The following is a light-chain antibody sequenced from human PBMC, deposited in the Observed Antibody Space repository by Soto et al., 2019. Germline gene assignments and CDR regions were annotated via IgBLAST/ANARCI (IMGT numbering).Light chain of an antibody. CDR3: MQALQTPT. CDR2: LGS. J-gene: IGKJ4*01. V-gene: IGKV2-28*01. CDR1: QSLLHSNGYNY. Sequence: DIVMTQSPLSLPVTPGEPASISCRSSQSLLHSNGYNYLDWYLQKPGQSPQLLIYLGSNRASGVPDRFSGSGSRTDFTLKISRVEDEDVGVYYCMQALQTPTFGGGTKVEIK.